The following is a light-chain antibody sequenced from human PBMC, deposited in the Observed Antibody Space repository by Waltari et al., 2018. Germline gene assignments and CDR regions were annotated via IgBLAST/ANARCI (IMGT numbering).Light chain of an antibody. CDR3: LLFYGGAYV. CDR1: TGAVTSRSF. J-gene: IGLJ1*01. CDR2: SAN. V-gene: IGLV7-43*01. Sequence: QTVVTQEPSLTVSPGGTVTLTCASSTGAVTSRSFPTWFQQRPGQPPRSLIYSANNKHSWTPARFSGSLIGGKAALTLSGVQPEDEAEYYCLLFYGGAYVFGTGTKLTVL.